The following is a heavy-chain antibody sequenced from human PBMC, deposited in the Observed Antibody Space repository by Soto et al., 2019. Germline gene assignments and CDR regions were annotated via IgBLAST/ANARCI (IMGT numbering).Heavy chain of an antibody. D-gene: IGHD6-13*01. J-gene: IGHJ3*02. CDR3: ASIAAAGEDAFDI. V-gene: IGHV1-8*01. CDR2: MNPNSGNT. CDR1: GYTFTSYD. Sequence: ASVKVSCKASGYTFTSYDINWVRQATGQGLEWMGWMNPNSGNTGYAQKFQGRVTMTRNTSISTAYMELSSLRSEDTAVYYCASIAAAGEDAFDIWGQGTMVTVSS.